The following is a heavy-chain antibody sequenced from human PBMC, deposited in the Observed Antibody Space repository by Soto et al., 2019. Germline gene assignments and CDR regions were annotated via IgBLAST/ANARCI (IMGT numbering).Heavy chain of an antibody. CDR3: AAGTTANWFDP. J-gene: IGHJ5*02. D-gene: IGHD1-7*01. V-gene: IGHV3-33*01. CDR1: GFTFSSYG. Sequence: GGSLRLSCAASGFTFSSYGMHWVRQAPGKGLEWVAVIWYDGSNKYYADSVKGRFTISRDNSKNTLYLQMNSLRAEDTAVYYCAAGTTANWFDPWGQGTLVTVSS. CDR2: IWYDGSNK.